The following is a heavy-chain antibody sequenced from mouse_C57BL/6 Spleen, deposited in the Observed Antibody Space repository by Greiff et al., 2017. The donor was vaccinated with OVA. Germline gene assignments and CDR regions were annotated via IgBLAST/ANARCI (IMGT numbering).Heavy chain of an antibody. CDR1: GLSLSTFGMG. D-gene: IGHD4-1*01. CDR2: TWWDDDK. J-gene: IGHJ4*01. Sequence: QVTLKACGPGILQPSQTLSLTCSFSGLSLSTFGMGVGWIRQPSGPGLEWLAHTWWDDDKYYNPALKSRLTISKDTPKNQVFLKIGDVDAADTATYYGARLTGPYAMDYWGQGTSVTVSS. CDR3: ARLTGPYAMDY. V-gene: IGHV8-8*01.